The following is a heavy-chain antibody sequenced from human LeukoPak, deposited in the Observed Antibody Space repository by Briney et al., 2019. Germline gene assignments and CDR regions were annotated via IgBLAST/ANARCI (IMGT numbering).Heavy chain of an antibody. CDR2: ISWDGGST. J-gene: IGHJ4*02. Sequence: GGSLRLSCAASGFTFDDYTMHWVRQAPGKGLEWVSLISWDGGSTYYAGSVKGRFTISRDNSKNSLYLQMNSLRTEDTALYYCAKDQSPRGDGYYFDYWGQGTLVTVSS. CDR1: GFTFDDYT. CDR3: AKDQSPRGDGYYFDY. D-gene: IGHD5-24*01. V-gene: IGHV3-43*01.